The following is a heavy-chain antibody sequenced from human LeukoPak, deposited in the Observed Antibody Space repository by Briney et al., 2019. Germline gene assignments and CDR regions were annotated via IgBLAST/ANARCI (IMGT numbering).Heavy chain of an antibody. CDR2: INNDGSRT. V-gene: IGHV3-74*01. J-gene: IGHJ6*02. D-gene: IGHD3-22*01. CDR1: GFTFSTYW. CDR3: TRDKKYYYDSNGMDV. Sequence: PGGSLRLTCAASGFTFSTYWMHWVRQVPGKGLVWVSRINNDGSRTTYADSVKGRFTISSDNAKNTVYLQMNSLRAEDTAVYFCTRDKKYYYDSNGMDVWGQGTTVTVTS.